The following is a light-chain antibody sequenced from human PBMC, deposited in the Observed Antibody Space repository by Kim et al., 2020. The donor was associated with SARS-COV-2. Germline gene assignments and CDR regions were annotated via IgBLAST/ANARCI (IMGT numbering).Light chain of an antibody. J-gene: IGKJ4*01. CDR1: HSVNNNY. CDR2: GAS. V-gene: IGKV3-20*01. CDR3: QHYGASPLT. Sequence: LSPGERATVSGRASHSVNNNYLAWYQQKPGQAPRLLIYGASSRATGIPDRFSGSGSETDFILTISRLDPEDFAVYYCQHYGASPLTFGGGTKVEI.